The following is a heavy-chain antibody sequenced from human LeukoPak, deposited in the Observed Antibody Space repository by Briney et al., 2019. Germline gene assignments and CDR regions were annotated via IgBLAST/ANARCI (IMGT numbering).Heavy chain of an antibody. CDR3: VKRGYDFVEVAYFDF. CDR2: IIASSGST. D-gene: IGHD5-12*01. V-gene: IGHV3-23*01. Sequence: GGSLRLSCAASGFSFNNYAMGWVRQAPGKGLEWVSIIIASSGSTFYADSVKGRFTISRDNSKNTLYLQMNSLRVEDAALYYCVKRGYDFVEVAYFDFWGQGTLVTVSS. J-gene: IGHJ4*02. CDR1: GFSFNNYA.